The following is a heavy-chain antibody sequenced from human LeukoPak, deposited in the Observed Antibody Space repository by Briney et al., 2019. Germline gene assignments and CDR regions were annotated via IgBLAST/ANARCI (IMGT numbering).Heavy chain of an antibody. V-gene: IGHV3-30*02. CDR1: GFTFSSSD. CDR3: AKDLIVVLPPARSNWFDP. J-gene: IGHJ5*02. D-gene: IGHD2-2*01. Sequence: GGSLRLSCAASGFTFSSSDMHWVRQAPGKGLEWVAFIRYDGNNKYYADSVKGRLTITRDNSKNTLYLQMNSLRAEDTAVYYCAKDLIVVLPPARSNWFDPWGQGTLVTVSS. CDR2: IRYDGNNK.